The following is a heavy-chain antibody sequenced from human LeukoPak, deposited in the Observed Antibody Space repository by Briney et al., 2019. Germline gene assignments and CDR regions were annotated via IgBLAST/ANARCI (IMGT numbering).Heavy chain of an antibody. D-gene: IGHD4-23*01. V-gene: IGHV4-34*01. CDR1: GGSFSGYY. Sequence: SETLSLTCAVYGGSFSGYYWSWIRQPPGKGLEWIGEINHSGSTNYNPSLKSRVTISVDTSKNQFSLKLSSVTAADTAVYYCAGARKTVVTPRAAFDIWGQGTMVTVSS. CDR2: INHSGST. J-gene: IGHJ3*02. CDR3: AGARKTVVTPRAAFDI.